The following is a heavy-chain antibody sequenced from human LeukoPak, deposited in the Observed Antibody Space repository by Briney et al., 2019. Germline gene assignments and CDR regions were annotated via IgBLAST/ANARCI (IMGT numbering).Heavy chain of an antibody. Sequence: PSETLSLTCIVSRNSISISSYYWGWVRQPPGSWLEWIGSIFYSGILYYSPSLKSRVTISVDTSKTQFSLKLTSVNSADTDVNYYARAPIAEVSVGPEYFDYWGQGTLVTVSS. CDR1: RNSISISSYY. V-gene: IGHV4-39*01. CDR3: ARAPIAEVSVGPEYFDY. J-gene: IGHJ4*02. CDR2: IFYSGIL. D-gene: IGHD3-22*01.